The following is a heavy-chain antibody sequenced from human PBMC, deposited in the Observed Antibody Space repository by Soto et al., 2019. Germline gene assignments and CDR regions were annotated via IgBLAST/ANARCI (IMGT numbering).Heavy chain of an antibody. CDR1: DDSISTYY. V-gene: IGHV4-4*07. CDR2: IYASGSS. Sequence: SETLSLTCTVSDDSISTYYWHWIRQPAGKGLEWIGRIYASGSSNYNPSLKSRVTMSVDTSKNQFSLSLRSATAADTATYYCARGTRALITSFFAYWGQGIPVTVSS. D-gene: IGHD1-20*01. J-gene: IGHJ4*02. CDR3: ARGTRALITSFFAY.